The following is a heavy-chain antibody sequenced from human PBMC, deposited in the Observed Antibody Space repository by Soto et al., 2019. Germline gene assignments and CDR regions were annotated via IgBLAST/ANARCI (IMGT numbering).Heavy chain of an antibody. CDR1: AGSFGGYY. V-gene: IGHV4-34*01. J-gene: IGHJ4*01. CDR3: ARATPDYDSSGYSVDY. CDR2: TNHSGGP. Sequence: SESLSLTCAVYAGSFGGYYGGWNRRPPRTGREWIGETNHSGGPNYNPSLKSRVPRSVDTSKKQFSAKLTSVSAGDTAVYYCARATPDYDSSGYSVDYWGQGTLVIVSS. D-gene: IGHD3-22*01.